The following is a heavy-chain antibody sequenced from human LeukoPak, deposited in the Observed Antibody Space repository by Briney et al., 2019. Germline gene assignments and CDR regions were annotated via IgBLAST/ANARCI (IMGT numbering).Heavy chain of an antibody. CDR1: GVTLSSYA. CDR3: AKLALGTTGTLFDY. Sequence: GGSLRLSCAASGVTLSSYAMSWTRQAPGKGLEWVSAISGSGGSTYYADSVKGRFTISRDNSKNTLYLQMNSLRAEDTAVYYCAKLALGTTGTLFDYWGQGTLVTVSS. CDR2: ISGSGGST. D-gene: IGHD1-7*01. J-gene: IGHJ4*02. V-gene: IGHV3-23*01.